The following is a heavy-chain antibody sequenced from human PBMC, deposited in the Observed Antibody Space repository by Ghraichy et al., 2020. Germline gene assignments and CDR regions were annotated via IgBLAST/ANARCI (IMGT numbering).Heavy chain of an antibody. V-gene: IGHV3-33*01. D-gene: IGHD1-7*01. CDR1: GFTFSDYG. CDR2: MWHEGNNK. Sequence: GSLRLSCAASGFTFSDYGMHWVRQAPGKGLEWVAVMWHEGNNKYYADSVKGRFTISRDNSKNTLHLQMNSLRAEDTAVYYCARNGITGTNVDYWGQGTLVTVSS. J-gene: IGHJ4*02. CDR3: ARNGITGTNVDY.